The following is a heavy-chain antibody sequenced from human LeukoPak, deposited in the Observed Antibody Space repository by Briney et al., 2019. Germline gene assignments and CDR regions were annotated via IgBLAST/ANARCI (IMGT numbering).Heavy chain of an antibody. Sequence: GASVKVSCKASGYTFTSYYMHWVRQAPGQGLEWMGIINPSGGSRSYAQKFQGRVTMTRDTSTSTVYMELSSLRSEDTAVYYCARVRSPLVGATYFDYWGQGTLVTVSS. D-gene: IGHD1-26*01. V-gene: IGHV1-46*01. CDR1: GYTFTSYY. CDR2: INPSGGSR. CDR3: ARVRSPLVGATYFDY. J-gene: IGHJ4*02.